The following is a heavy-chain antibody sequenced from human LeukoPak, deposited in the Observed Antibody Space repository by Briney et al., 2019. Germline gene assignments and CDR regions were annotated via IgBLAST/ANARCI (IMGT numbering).Heavy chain of an antibody. CDR3: ARVAVVVVAATGGYFDY. CDR1: GYTFTSYG. Sequence: ASVKVSCKASGYTFTSYGISWVRQAPGQGLEWMGWISAYNGNTNYAQKLQGRVTMTTDTSTSTAYMELRSLRSDDTVVYYCARVAVVVVAATGGYFDYWGQGTLVTVSS. V-gene: IGHV1-18*01. D-gene: IGHD2-15*01. J-gene: IGHJ4*02. CDR2: ISAYNGNT.